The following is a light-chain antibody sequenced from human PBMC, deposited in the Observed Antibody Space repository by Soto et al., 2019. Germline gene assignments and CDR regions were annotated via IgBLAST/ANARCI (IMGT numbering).Light chain of an antibody. CDR3: SSYTSSDIKV. Sequence: QSVLTQPASVSLSPGQSITISCTGTSSDVGDFNYVSWYQQHPGKAPKLLIYEVSNRPSGVSSRFSGSQSGNTASLTISGLQAEDEADYYCSSYTSSDIKVFGTGTKVTVL. CDR2: EVS. J-gene: IGLJ1*01. V-gene: IGLV2-14*01. CDR1: SSDVGDFNY.